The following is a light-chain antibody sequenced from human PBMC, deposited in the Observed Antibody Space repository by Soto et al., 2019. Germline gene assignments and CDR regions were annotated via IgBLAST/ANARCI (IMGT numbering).Light chain of an antibody. V-gene: IGLV2-8*01. CDR1: SSDVGGYNY. CDR2: EVS. CDR3: SSYAASNDLGV. Sequence: QSVLPHPTSTSGSPGQSVTISCPGTSSDVGGYNYVSWYQQHPGKAPKLMIYEVSKRPSGVPDRFSGSKSGNTASLTVSGLQPEDEADYYCSSYAASNDLGVFGTGTKVTVL. J-gene: IGLJ1*01.